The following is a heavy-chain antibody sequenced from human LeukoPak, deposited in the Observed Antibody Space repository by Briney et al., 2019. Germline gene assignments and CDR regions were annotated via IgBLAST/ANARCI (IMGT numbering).Heavy chain of an antibody. CDR3: AKDYKYGHY. V-gene: IGHV3-11*01. Sequence: GGSLRLSCAASGFTFSDFYMSWIRQAPGKGLEWISYISSSGVTIYYADSVKGRFTISRDNAKNILYLQMNGLRAEDTAVYYCAKDYKYGHYWGQGSLVTVSS. CDR2: ISSSGVTI. J-gene: IGHJ4*02. CDR1: GFTFSDFY. D-gene: IGHD5-24*01.